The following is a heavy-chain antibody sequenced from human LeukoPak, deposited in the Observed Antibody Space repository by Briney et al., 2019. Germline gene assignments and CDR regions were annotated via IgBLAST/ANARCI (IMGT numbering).Heavy chain of an antibody. Sequence: ASVKVSCKASGYTFTSYYLHWVRQAPGQGLEWMGIINPIGGSTTYAQKFQGRVTMTRDTSTSTVYMELSSLRSEDTAVYCCARGGSLAAAPHLYYFDYWGQGSLVTVSS. V-gene: IGHV1-46*01. D-gene: IGHD6-19*01. CDR1: GYTFTSYY. CDR2: INPIGGST. J-gene: IGHJ4*02. CDR3: ARGGSLAAAPHLYYFDY.